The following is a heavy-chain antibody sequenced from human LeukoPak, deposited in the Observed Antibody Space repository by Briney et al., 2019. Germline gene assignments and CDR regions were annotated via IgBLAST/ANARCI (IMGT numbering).Heavy chain of an antibody. CDR1: GFTFSSYD. J-gene: IGHJ5*01. CDR3: AKDPGSLGSSDGGWNWFDS. V-gene: IGHV3-30*18. D-gene: IGHD5-24*01. Sequence: GGSLRLSCAASGFTFSSYDMHWVRQAPGKGLEWVAVISYDGSIKYNADSVKGRFTISRDNSKNTLYLQMNSLRAEDTAVYYFAKDPGSLGSSDGGWNWFDSWGQGTLVTVSS. CDR2: ISYDGSIK.